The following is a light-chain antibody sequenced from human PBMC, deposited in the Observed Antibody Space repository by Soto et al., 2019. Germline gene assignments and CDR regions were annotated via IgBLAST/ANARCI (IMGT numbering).Light chain of an antibody. CDR3: QPYNSYSEA. CDR1: QSISSW. Sequence: DSLVIESRSTMSETVGDRVTITCRASQSISSWLAWYQQKPGKAPKLLIYKASSLESGVPSRFSGSGSGTEFTLTISSLQPDDFATYYCQPYNSYSEAFGQGTKVDI. CDR2: KAS. J-gene: IGKJ1*01. V-gene: IGKV1-5*03.